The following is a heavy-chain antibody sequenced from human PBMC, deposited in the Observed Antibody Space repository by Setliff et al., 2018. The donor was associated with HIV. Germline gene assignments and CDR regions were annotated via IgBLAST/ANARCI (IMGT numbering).Heavy chain of an antibody. J-gene: IGHJ4*02. CDR3: ARHSEYSSSWYYFDY. Sequence: SETLSLTCTVSGGSISSSSYYWGWIRQPPGKGLEWIGSIYYSGSTYYNPSLKRRVTISVDTSKNQFSLKLSSVTAADTAVYYCARHSEYSSSWYYFDYWGQGTLVTVSS. V-gene: IGHV4-39*01. D-gene: IGHD6-13*01. CDR2: IYYSGST. CDR1: GGSISSSSYY.